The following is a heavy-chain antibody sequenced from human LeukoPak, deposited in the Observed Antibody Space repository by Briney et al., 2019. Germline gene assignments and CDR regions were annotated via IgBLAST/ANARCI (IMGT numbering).Heavy chain of an antibody. Sequence: SETLSLTCTVSGGSINRSTFYWGWIRQPPGKGLEWIGSIYYSGTTHYNPSLKSRVTISVDTSKNQFSLKLNSVTAADTAVYYCARHADYGGNSWSEYFQHWGQGTLVTVSS. V-gene: IGHV4-39*01. J-gene: IGHJ1*01. CDR1: GGSINRSTFY. D-gene: IGHD4-23*01. CDR3: ARHADYGGNSWSEYFQH. CDR2: IYYSGTT.